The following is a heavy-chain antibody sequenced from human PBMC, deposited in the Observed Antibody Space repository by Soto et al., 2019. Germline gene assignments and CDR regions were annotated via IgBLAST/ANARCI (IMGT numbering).Heavy chain of an antibody. CDR3: TTDQPYWRDYYFDY. Sequence: PSETLSLTCTVSGGSISSGGYYWSWIRQHPGKGLEWIGYIYYSGSTYYNPSLKSRVTISVDTSKNQFSLKLSSVTAADTAVYYCTTDQPYWRDYYFDYWGQGTPVTVSS. V-gene: IGHV4-31*03. J-gene: IGHJ4*02. D-gene: IGHD3-3*01. CDR2: IYYSGST. CDR1: GGSISSGGYY.